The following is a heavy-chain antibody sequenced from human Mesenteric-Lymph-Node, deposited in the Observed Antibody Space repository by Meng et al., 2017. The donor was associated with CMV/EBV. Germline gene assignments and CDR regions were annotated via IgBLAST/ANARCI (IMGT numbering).Heavy chain of an antibody. D-gene: IGHD3-9*01. J-gene: IGHJ4*02. CDR3: AKSMYLDWLLPDH. CDR2: IHYDGQ. CDR1: GFTFSSYG. Sequence: GESLKISCAASGFTFSSYGMHWVRQAPAKGLEWVAYIHYDGQKYADSVKGRFTISRDNSKNTIYLQMNSLRSEDTSTYYCAKSMYLDWLLPDHWGQGTVVTVSS. V-gene: IGHV3-30*02.